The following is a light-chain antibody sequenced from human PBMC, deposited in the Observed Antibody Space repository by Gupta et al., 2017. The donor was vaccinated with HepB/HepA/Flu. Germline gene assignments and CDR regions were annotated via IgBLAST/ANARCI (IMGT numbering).Light chain of an antibody. V-gene: IGLV1-44*01. CDR1: SSNIGSNT. CDR3: AAWDDSLNGPWV. J-gene: IGLJ3*02. CDR2: SNN. Sequence: QSVLPQPPSASGTPGQRVTISCSGSSSNIGSNTVNWYQQLPGTAPKLLIYSNNQRPSGVPDRFSGSKSGTSASLAISGLQSEDEADYYCAAWDDSLNGPWVFGGGTKL.